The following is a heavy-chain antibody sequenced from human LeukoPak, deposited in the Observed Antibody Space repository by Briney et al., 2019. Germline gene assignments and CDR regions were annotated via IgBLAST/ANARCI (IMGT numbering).Heavy chain of an antibody. CDR2: ISSSGETT. D-gene: IGHD3-16*01. CDR3: ATRSPPPPGPFES. J-gene: IGHJ4*02. CDR1: GFSFSNFE. Sequence: GGSLRLSCAASGFSFSNFEMNWVRRAPGKGLEWVSYISSSGETTLYADSVQGRFTISRDNAKNSLYLQMNSLRVDDSALYYCATRSPPPPGPFESWGQGSLVTVSS. V-gene: IGHV3-48*03.